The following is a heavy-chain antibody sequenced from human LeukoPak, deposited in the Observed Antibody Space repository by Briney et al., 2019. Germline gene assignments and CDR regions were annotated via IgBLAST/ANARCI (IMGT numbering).Heavy chain of an antibody. CDR3: ARGRGVRGVISDY. CDR1: GFTFSSYW. Sequence: PGGSLRLSCAASGFTFSSYWMSWVRQAPGKGLEWVANIKQDGSEKYYVDSVKGRFTISRNNAKNSLYLQMNSLRAEDTAVYYCARGRGVRGVISDYWGQGTLVTVSS. CDR2: IKQDGSEK. J-gene: IGHJ4*02. V-gene: IGHV3-7*01. D-gene: IGHD3-10*01.